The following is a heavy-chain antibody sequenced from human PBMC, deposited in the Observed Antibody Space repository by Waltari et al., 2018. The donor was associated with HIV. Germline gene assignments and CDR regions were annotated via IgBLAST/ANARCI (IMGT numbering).Heavy chain of an antibody. CDR2: ISYDGSNK. CDR3: AKDPYYYDSSGYADYFDY. D-gene: IGHD3-22*01. Sequence: QVQLVESGGGVVQPGRSLRLSCAASGFTFSSYGMHWVRQVPGKGLGWVAVISYDGSNKYYAGSVKGRFTISRDNSKNTLYLQMNSLRAEDTAVYYCAKDPYYYDSSGYADYFDYWGQGTLVTVSS. CDR1: GFTFSSYG. V-gene: IGHV3-30*18. J-gene: IGHJ4*02.